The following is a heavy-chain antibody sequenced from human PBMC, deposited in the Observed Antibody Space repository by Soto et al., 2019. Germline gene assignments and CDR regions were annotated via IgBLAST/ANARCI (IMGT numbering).Heavy chain of an antibody. CDR3: ARDFEDYYDSSGYYYYFDY. CDR2: IIPILGIA. V-gene: IGHV1-69*04. D-gene: IGHD3-22*01. J-gene: IGHJ4*02. CDR1: GGTFSSYT. Sequence: ASVKVSCKASGGTFSSYTISWVRQAPGQGLEWMGRIIPILGIANYAQKFQGRVTITADKSTSTAYMELSSLRSEDTAVYYCARDFEDYYDSSGYYYYFDYWGQGTLVTVS.